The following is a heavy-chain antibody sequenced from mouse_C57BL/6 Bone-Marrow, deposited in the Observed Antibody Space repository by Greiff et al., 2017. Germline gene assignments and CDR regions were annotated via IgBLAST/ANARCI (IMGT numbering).Heavy chain of an antibody. CDR1: GYTFTSYW. Sequence: QVQLQQPGAELVRPGSSVKLSCKASGYTFTSYWMAWVKQRPGQGLEWIGNIYPSDSETHYNQKFKDKATLTVDKSSSTAYMQLSSLTSEDSAVYYCARRDLLRRDYYAMDYWGQGTSGTVSS. CDR3: ARRDLLRRDYYAMDY. V-gene: IGHV1-61*01. CDR2: IYPSDSET. D-gene: IGHD1-1*01. J-gene: IGHJ4*01.